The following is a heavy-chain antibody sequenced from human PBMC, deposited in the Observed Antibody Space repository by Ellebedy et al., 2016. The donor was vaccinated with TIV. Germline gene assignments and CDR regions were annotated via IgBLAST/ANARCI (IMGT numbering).Heavy chain of an antibody. CDR3: ATRGDAYSQPFYFNY. CDR1: GGTFSSYA. J-gene: IGHJ4*02. CDR2: IVPIIGTI. V-gene: IGHV1-69*13. Sequence: SVKVSCXASGGTFSSYAIGWVRQAPGQGLEWMGGIVPIIGTINYAQKFQGRFTITADESAATVYMDLSSLRSEDTAVYYCATRGDAYSQPFYFNYWGQGTLITVSA. D-gene: IGHD5-24*01.